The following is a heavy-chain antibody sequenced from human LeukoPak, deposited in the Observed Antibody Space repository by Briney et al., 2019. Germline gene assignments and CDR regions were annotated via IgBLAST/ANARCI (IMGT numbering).Heavy chain of an antibody. CDR2: IKKDRSDK. CDR1: GFTFRNYW. CDR3: ARQRRGAVTGHFDY. Sequence: AGSLRLSCAVSGFTFRNYWLSWVGQAPGQGMEWVANIKKDRSDKDYVDSGKGGITIPRENAKNELYMQMHSVRAEARAVCCFARQRRGAVTGHFDYWGQGTVVTVSS. D-gene: IGHD4-11*01. V-gene: IGHV3-7*01. J-gene: IGHJ4*02.